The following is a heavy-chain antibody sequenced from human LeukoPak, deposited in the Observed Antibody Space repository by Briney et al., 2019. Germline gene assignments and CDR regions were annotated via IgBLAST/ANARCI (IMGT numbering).Heavy chain of an antibody. Sequence: GGSLRLSCEASGFTFSRFGMNWVRQAPGKGLEWVAFIQYDESLKCYLGSVKGRFATSRDNSKNTVYLQMNSLRVEDTAVCYCAKDQGVVGSYDAWGQGTLVTVSS. CDR3: AKDQGVVGSYDA. J-gene: IGHJ5*02. V-gene: IGHV3-30*02. CDR2: IQYDESLK. D-gene: IGHD5-12*01. CDR1: GFTFSRFG.